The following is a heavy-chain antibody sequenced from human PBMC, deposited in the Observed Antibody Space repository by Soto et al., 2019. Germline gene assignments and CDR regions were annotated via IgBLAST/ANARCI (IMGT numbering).Heavy chain of an antibody. V-gene: IGHV4-39*01. D-gene: IGHD2-21*01. CDR1: VFSIVNPGYD. J-gene: IGHJ5*02. Sequence: SGTLALTCAVSVFSIVNPGYDGCFVRQPPWEWLDGIGDIFYTGRTYYIPSLKSRVTISVDTSKEQFSLNLTSVTAADTAVYFSAGLTFRIAADSNGRTKWLGHWAKGNLVIVSS. CDR3: AGLTFRIAADSNGRTKWLGH. CDR2: IFYTGRT.